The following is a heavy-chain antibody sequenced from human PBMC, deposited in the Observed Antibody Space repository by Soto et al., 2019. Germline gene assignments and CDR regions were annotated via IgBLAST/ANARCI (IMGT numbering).Heavy chain of an antibody. CDR2: ISTDNGNT. CDR1: GYTFRSYG. V-gene: IGHV1-18*01. Sequence: GASVKVSCKASGYTFRSYGITWVRQAPGQGLEWLGWISTDNGNTNSAQNLQGRFTMTTDTSTTTAYMHLRSLRSDDTAVYFCARDARSGTYWPYYFDYWRQGTLVTVPS. D-gene: IGHD1-26*01. CDR3: ARDARSGTYWPYYFDY. J-gene: IGHJ4*02.